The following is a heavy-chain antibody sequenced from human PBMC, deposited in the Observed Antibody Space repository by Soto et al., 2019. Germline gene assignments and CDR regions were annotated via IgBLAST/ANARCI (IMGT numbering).Heavy chain of an antibody. D-gene: IGHD3-3*01. Sequence: SETLSLTCTVSGGSISSGDYYWSWIRQPPGKGLEWIGYIYYSGSTYYNPSLKSRVTISVDTSKNQFSLKLSSVTAADTAVYYCASGGIHYDFWSGYYPRALDYWGQGTLVTVSS. J-gene: IGHJ4*02. CDR1: GGSISSGDYY. CDR2: IYYSGST. V-gene: IGHV4-30-4*01. CDR3: ASGGIHYDFWSGYYPRALDY.